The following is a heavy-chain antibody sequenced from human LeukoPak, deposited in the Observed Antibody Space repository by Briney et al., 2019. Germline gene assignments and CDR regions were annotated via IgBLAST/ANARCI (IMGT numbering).Heavy chain of an antibody. CDR2: ISSNGVST. D-gene: IGHD6-19*01. V-gene: IGHV3-64D*09. Sequence: PGESLRLSCSASGFTFSNYAMHWIRQPPGKGLESVSAISSNGVSTYSADSVRGRFTISRDTSKNTLYLQLSSLRPEDTAVYYCVKDGPVSSGWYSFFNYFDYWGQGSLVTVSS. CDR1: GFTFSNYA. J-gene: IGHJ4*02. CDR3: VKDGPVSSGWYSFFNYFDY.